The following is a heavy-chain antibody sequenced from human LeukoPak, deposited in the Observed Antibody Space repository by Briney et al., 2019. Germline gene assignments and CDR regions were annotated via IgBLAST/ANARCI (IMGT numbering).Heavy chain of an antibody. Sequence: PSETLSLTCTVSGGSISNYYWSWIRQPPGKGLEWIGYISYSGSTNYNPSLKSRVTISVDTSKNQFSLRLNSVAAADTAVYYFAGGIQWLAYDYWGQGTLVTVSA. CDR1: GGSISNYY. V-gene: IGHV4-59*08. D-gene: IGHD5-12*01. CDR3: AGGIQWLAYDY. J-gene: IGHJ4*02. CDR2: ISYSGST.